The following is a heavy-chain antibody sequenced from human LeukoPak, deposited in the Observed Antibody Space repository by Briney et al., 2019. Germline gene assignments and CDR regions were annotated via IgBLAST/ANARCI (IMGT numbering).Heavy chain of an antibody. CDR2: IYYSGST. J-gene: IGHJ4*02. CDR1: GGSVSSGSYY. V-gene: IGHV4-61*01. D-gene: IGHD1-1*01. CDR3: ARYDRRINY. Sequence: IPSETLSLTCTVSGGSVSSGSYYWSWIRQPPGKGLEWIGYIYYSGSTSYNPSLKSRVTISVDTSKNQFSLKLSSVTAADTAVYYCARYDRRINYWGQGTLVTVSS.